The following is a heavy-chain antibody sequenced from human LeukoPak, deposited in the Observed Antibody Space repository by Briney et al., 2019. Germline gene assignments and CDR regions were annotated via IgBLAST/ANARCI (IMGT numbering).Heavy chain of an antibody. CDR1: GGSFSGYY. Sequence: PSETLSLTCAVYGGSFSGYYWSWIRQPPGKGLEWIGEINHSGSTNYNPSLKSRVTISVDTSKNQFSLKLSSVTAADTAVYYCARDYGSGRWWFDPWGQGTLVTVSS. V-gene: IGHV4-34*01. D-gene: IGHD3-10*01. J-gene: IGHJ5*02. CDR3: ARDYGSGRWWFDP. CDR2: INHSGST.